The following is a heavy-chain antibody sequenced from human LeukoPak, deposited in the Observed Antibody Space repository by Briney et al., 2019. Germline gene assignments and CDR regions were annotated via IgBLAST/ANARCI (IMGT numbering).Heavy chain of an antibody. CDR2: FDPEDGET. Sequence: GASVKVSCKASGGTFSSYAISWVRQAPGKGLEWMGGFDPEDGETIYAQKFQGRVTITRHTSISTAYMELSSLRSEDTAVYYCARAVRGVVVVPAATIGRDYYYYMDVWGKGTTVTVSS. D-gene: IGHD2-2*01. CDR3: ARAVRGVVVVPAATIGRDYYYYMDV. V-gene: IGHV1-8*03. J-gene: IGHJ6*03. CDR1: GGTFSSYA.